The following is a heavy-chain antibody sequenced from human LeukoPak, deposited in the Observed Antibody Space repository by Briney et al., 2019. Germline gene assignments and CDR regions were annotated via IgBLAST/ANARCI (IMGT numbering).Heavy chain of an antibody. V-gene: IGHV4-34*01. J-gene: IGHJ4*02. CDR3: ARVQNYYGSGKQYYFDY. CDR1: GGSFSGYY. D-gene: IGHD3-10*01. Sequence: SETLSLTCAVYGGSFSGYYWSWIRQPPGKGLEWIGEINHSGSTNYNPSLKSRVTISVDTSKNQFSLKLSSVTAADTAVYYCARVQNYYGSGKQYYFDYWGQGTLVTVSS. CDR2: INHSGST.